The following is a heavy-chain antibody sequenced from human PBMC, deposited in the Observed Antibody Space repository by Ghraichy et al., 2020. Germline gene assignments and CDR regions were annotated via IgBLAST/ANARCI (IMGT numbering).Heavy chain of an antibody. CDR1: GGSISSYY. CDR3: ARELGSMIVGYGMDV. CDR2: IYYSGST. V-gene: IGHV4-59*01. J-gene: IGHJ6*02. D-gene: IGHD3-22*01. Sequence: SETLSLTCTVSGGSISSYYWSWIRQPPGKGLEWIGYIYYSGSTNYNPSLKSRVTISVDTSKNQFSLKLSSVTAADTAVYYCARELGSMIVGYGMDVWGQGTTVTVSS.